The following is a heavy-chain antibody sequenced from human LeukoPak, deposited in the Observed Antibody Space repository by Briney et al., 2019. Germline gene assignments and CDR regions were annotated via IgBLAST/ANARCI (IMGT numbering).Heavy chain of an antibody. V-gene: IGHV3-30*18. CDR2: ISYDGSNK. D-gene: IGHD4-11*01. CDR3: AKDDSNLISLPDY. J-gene: IGHJ4*02. CDR1: GFTFSSNG. Sequence: PGGSLRLSCAASGFTFSSNGMHWVRQAPGKGLEWVAVISYDGSNKYYADSVKGRFTISRDNSKNTLYLQMNSLRAEDTAVYYCAKDDSNLISLPDYWGQGTLVTVSS.